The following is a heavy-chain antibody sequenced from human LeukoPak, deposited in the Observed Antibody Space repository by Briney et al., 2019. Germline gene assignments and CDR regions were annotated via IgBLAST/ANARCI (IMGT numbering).Heavy chain of an antibody. CDR3: ARDPGATSPNCHIDC. Sequence: SETLSPTCSVSGGSVRSNSHYWNWIRQPPGKGLEWIGCIHYSGSTDYSPAFKSRVTMSVDTSKNQFSLKVTSMTAADTAVYFCARDPGATSPNCHIDCWGQGTLVTVSS. CDR2: IHYSGST. CDR1: GGSVRSNSHY. V-gene: IGHV4-61*01. D-gene: IGHD2-15*01. J-gene: IGHJ4*02.